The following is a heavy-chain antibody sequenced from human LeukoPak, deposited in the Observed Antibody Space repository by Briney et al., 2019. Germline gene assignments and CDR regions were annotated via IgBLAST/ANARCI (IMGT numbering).Heavy chain of an antibody. CDR3: TRGGGGSFPHY. Sequence: PGGSLRLSCAASGFTVSSNLLSWVRQPPGKGLEWVSDIYSGGSTYYADSVKGRFTISRDNSKNTLYLQMNSLRAEDTAVYYCTRGGGGSFPHYWGQGTLVTVSS. CDR1: GFTVSSNL. CDR2: IYSGGST. D-gene: IGHD2-21*01. J-gene: IGHJ4*02. V-gene: IGHV3-53*01.